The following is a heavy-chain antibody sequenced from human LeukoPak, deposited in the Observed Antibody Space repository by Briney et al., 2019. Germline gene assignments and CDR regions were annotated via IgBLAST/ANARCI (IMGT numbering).Heavy chain of an antibody. J-gene: IGHJ4*02. CDR1: GFTFSTYA. V-gene: IGHV3-23*01. CDR2: ICGSGDPT. D-gene: IGHD3-3*01. CDR3: AKGVTLWDLWQPLCD. Sequence: GGSLRLSCAASGFTFSTYAMTWVRQVPGKGLDWVSVICGSGDPTYYADFVKGRFTVSRDNSKNTLYLQMNSLRAEDTAVYYCAKGVTLWDLWQPLCDWGQGTLVTVSS.